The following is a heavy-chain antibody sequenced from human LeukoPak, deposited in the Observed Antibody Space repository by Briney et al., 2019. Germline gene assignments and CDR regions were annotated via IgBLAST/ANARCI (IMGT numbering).Heavy chain of an antibody. CDR3: FCGAARGYYYYMDV. J-gene: IGHJ6*03. D-gene: IGHD6-6*01. Sequence: ASVKVSCKASGYTFTSHGINWVRQAPGQGLEWMGWINPSNGYTNYAQKLQGRVTMTTDTSTSTAYMELRSLRSDDTAVYYCFCGAARGYYYYMDVWGKGTTATVSS. CDR1: GYTFTSHG. CDR2: INPSNGYT. V-gene: IGHV1-18*01.